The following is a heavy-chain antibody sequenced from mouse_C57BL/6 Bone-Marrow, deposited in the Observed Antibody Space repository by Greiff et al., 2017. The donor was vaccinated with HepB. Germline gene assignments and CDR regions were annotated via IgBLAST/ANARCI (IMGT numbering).Heavy chain of an antibody. J-gene: IGHJ3*01. V-gene: IGHV14-4*01. CDR3: TPLDYYGSSLFAY. CDR2: IDPENGDT. Sequence: VQLQQSGAELVRPGASVKLSCTASGFNITDDYMHWVKQRPEQGLEWIGWIDPENGDTEYASKFQGKATITADTSSNTAYLQLSSLTSEDTAVYYCTPLDYYGSSLFAYGGQGTLVTVSA. CDR1: GFNITDDY. D-gene: IGHD1-1*01.